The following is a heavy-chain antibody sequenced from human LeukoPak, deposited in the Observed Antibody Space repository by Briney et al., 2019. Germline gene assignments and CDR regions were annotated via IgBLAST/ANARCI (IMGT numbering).Heavy chain of an antibody. V-gene: IGHV3-23*01. J-gene: IGHJ5*02. CDR3: AKEGGSSTWYDGWFDP. D-gene: IGHD6-13*01. Sequence: GGSLRLSCVASGFTFSTYSMNWVRQAPGKGLEWVSGISGSGGSTYYADSVKGRFTISRDTSKNTLYLQMNTLRAEDTAVYYCAKEGGSSTWYDGWFDPWGQGTLVTVSS. CDR1: GFTFSTYS. CDR2: ISGSGGST.